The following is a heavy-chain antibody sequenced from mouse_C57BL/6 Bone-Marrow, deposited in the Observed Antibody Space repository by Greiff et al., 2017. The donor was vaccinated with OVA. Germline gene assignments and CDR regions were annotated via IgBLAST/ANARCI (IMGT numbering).Heavy chain of an antibody. D-gene: IGHD1-1*01. CDR1: GFTFSNYW. V-gene: IGHV6-3*01. CDR2: IRLKSDNYAT. Sequence: EVKLMESGGGLVQPGGSMKLSCVASGFTFSNYWMNWVRQSPEKGLEWVAQIRLKSDNYATHYAESVKGRFTISRDDSKSSVYLQMNNLRAEDTGIYYCTILLITTVVARAYWGQGTLVTVSA. CDR3: TILLITTVVARAY. J-gene: IGHJ3*01.